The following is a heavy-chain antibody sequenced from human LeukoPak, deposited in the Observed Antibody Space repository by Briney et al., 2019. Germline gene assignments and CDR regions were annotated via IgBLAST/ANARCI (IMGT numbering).Heavy chain of an antibody. CDR3: ARGRTLNYYGSGSYLYYYYGMDV. J-gene: IGHJ6*04. D-gene: IGHD3-10*01. CDR2: INHRGST. V-gene: IGHV4-34*01. CDR1: VGSFSGYY. Sequence: SYTLSLSCAVYVGSFSGYYWCLLRHPPGRLLEWIGVINHRGSTNYNPSLKSRVTISVDTSKNQFSLKLSSVTAADTAVYYCARGRTLNYYGSGSYLYYYYGMDVWGKGTTVTVSS.